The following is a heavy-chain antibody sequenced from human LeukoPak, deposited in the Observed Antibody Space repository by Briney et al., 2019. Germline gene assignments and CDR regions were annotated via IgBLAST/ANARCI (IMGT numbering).Heavy chain of an antibody. J-gene: IGHJ3*02. V-gene: IGHV4-30-2*01. CDR1: GGSISSGGYS. CDR3: ARYGVVIDAFDI. Sequence: PSQTLSLTCAVSGGSISSGGYSWSWVRQPPGTGLEWVGYIYHSGSTYYNPSLKSRVTISVDRSKTQFSLKLSSVTAADTAVYYCARYGVVIDAFDIWGQGAMVTVSS. CDR2: IYHSGST. D-gene: IGHD3-3*01.